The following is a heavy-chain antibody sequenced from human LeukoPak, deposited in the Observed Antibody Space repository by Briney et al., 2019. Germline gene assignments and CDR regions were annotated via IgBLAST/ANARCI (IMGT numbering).Heavy chain of an antibody. D-gene: IGHD4-17*01. CDR2: FHPGDSDT. CDR1: GYSFTSYW. V-gene: IGHV5-51*01. Sequence: GESLKISCKGSGYSFTSYWIGWVRQMPGKGLEWMGSFHPGDSDTRYSPTFQGQVTFSGDKSISTAYLRWSTLEASDTAVYYCARIDFSDDYYYYGMDVWGQGTTVTVSS. J-gene: IGHJ6*02. CDR3: ARIDFSDDYYYYGMDV.